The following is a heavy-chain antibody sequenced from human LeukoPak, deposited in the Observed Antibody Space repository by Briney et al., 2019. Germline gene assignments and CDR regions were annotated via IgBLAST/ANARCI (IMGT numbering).Heavy chain of an antibody. D-gene: IGHD2-15*01. CDR1: GYTFTSYD. V-gene: IGHV1-8*01. CDR2: MNPNSGNT. CDR3: ARVTCSGGSCYSADY. J-gene: IGHJ4*02. Sequence: ASVKVSCKASGYTFTSYDINWVRQATGQGLEWMGWMNPNSGNTGYAQKFQGRVTMTTDTSTSTAYMELRSLRSDDTAVYYCARVTCSGGSCYSADYWGQGALVTVSS.